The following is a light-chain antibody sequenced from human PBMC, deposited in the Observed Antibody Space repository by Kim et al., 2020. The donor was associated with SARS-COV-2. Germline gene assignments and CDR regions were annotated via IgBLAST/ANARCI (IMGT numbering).Light chain of an antibody. V-gene: IGLV3-21*04. Sequence: APGETARVTCGGSDVGSRVVHWYQQKSGQAPILVMYSNSGRPSGIPDRFSGSNSANTATLTINRVEAGDEADYYCQVWDGGSDHYVFGPGTQLTVL. J-gene: IGLJ1*01. CDR3: QVWDGGSDHYV. CDR2: SNS. CDR1: DVGSRV.